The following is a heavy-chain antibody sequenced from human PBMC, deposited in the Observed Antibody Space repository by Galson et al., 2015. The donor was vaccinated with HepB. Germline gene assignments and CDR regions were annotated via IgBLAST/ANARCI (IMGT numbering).Heavy chain of an antibody. J-gene: IGHJ5*02. CDR3: ARDYSNWGWFDP. CDR1: GYTLTSFY. CDR2: IKPSDGST. D-gene: IGHD4-11*01. V-gene: IGHV1-46*01. Sequence: SVKVSCKASGYTLTSFYMHWVRQAPGQGLEWMGIIKPSDGSTTYAQKFQGRVTMTRDTSTSTVYMELSSLRSEDTAVYYCARDYSNWGWFDPWGQGTLVTVSS.